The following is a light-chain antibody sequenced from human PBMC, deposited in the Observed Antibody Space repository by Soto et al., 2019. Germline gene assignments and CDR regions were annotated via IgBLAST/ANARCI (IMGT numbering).Light chain of an antibody. J-gene: IGKJ1*01. CDR3: QQYGSSPET. CDR1: QSVSSSY. Sequence: EIVLTQSPGTPSLSPGERATLSCRASQSVSSSYSAWYQQKPGQAPRLLIYGASSRATGIPDRFSGSGSGTDFTLTISRLEPEDFAVYYCQQYGSSPETFGQGTKVDIK. V-gene: IGKV3-20*01. CDR2: GAS.